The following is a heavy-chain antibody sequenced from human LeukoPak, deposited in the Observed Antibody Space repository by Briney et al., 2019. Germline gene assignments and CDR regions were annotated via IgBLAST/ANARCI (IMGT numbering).Heavy chain of an antibody. Sequence: SQTLSLTCTVSGGCISSGGYYWSWIRQHPGKGLEWIGYIYYSGSTYYNPSLKSRVTISVDTSKNQFSLKLSSVTAADTAVYYCARRSAAIGYNWFDPWGQGTLVTVSS. V-gene: IGHV4-31*03. CDR2: IYYSGST. D-gene: IGHD2-2*02. J-gene: IGHJ5*02. CDR3: ARRSAAIGYNWFDP. CDR1: GGCISSGGYY.